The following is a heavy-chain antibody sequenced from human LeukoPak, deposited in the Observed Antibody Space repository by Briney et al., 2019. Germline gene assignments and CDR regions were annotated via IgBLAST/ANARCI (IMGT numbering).Heavy chain of an antibody. V-gene: IGHV3-9*01. Sequence: GRSLRLSCAASGFTFDDYAMHWVRQAPGKGLEWVSGISWNSGSIGYADSVKGRFTISRDNAKNSLYLQMNSLRAEDTAVYYCANDHYGYWGQGTLVTVSS. CDR3: ANDHYGY. CDR2: ISWNSGSI. D-gene: IGHD4-17*01. J-gene: IGHJ4*02. CDR1: GFTFDDYA.